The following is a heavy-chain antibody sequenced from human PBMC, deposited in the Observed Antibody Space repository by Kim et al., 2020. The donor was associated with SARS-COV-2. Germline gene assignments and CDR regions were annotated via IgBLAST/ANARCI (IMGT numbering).Heavy chain of an antibody. J-gene: IGHJ6*02. CDR3: ASGYWRKDDNYYYYGMDV. D-gene: IGHD3-3*01. CDR2: INHSGST. V-gene: IGHV4-34*01. Sequence: SETLSLTCAAYGGSFSGYYWSWIRQPPGKGLEWIGEINHSGSTNYNPYLKSRVTISVDTSKNQYSLKLSSVTAADKAVYYCASGYWRKDDNYYYYGMDVWGQGTTVTVSS. CDR1: GGSFSGYY.